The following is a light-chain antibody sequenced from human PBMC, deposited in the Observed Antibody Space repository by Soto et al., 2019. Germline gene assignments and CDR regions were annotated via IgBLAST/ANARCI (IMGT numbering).Light chain of an antibody. J-gene: IGLJ1*01. CDR1: SSNIGINT. CDR2: SNN. V-gene: IGLV1-44*01. CDR3: AAWYDSLNGYV. Sequence: QSVLTQPPSASGTPGQRVTISCSGSSSNIGINTVNWYQQLPGTAPQLLIYSNNQRPPGVADRFSCSKSGTSASLAVSGLLSADEADYYCAAWYDSLNGYVFGTGTKLTVL.